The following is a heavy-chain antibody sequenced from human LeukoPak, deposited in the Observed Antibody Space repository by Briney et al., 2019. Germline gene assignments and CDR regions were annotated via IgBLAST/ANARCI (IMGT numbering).Heavy chain of an antibody. CDR3: ARQLLYDSSGYYPLDAFDI. CDR2: IYYSGGT. Sequence: SETLSLTCTASGGSISSYYWSWIRQPPGKGLEWIGDIYYSGGTNYNPSLKSRVTISADTSKNQFPLQLSSVTAADTAVYYCARQLLYDSSGYYPLDAFDIWGQGTMVTVSS. CDR1: GGSISSYY. J-gene: IGHJ3*02. D-gene: IGHD3-22*01. V-gene: IGHV4-59*01.